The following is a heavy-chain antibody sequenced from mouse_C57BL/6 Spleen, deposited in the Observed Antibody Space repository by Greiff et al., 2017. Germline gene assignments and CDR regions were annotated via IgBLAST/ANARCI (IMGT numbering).Heavy chain of an antibody. Sequence: QVQLKESGAELVKPGASVKLSCKASGYTFTSYWMHWVKQRPGRGLEWIGRIDPNSGGTKYNEKFKSKATLTVDKPSSPAYMQLSSLTSEDSAVYYCAREEVFTTGVDYWGQGTTLTVSS. V-gene: IGHV1-72*01. CDR2: IDPNSGGT. D-gene: IGHD1-1*01. CDR1: GYTFTSYW. CDR3: AREEVFTTGVDY. J-gene: IGHJ2*01.